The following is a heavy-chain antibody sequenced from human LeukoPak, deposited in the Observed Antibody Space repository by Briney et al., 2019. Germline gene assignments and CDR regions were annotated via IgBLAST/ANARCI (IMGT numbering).Heavy chain of an antibody. V-gene: IGHV4-34*01. Sequence: SETLSLTCAVYGGSFSGSNWSWIRRPPGKGLEWIGEICSSGSTIYNPSLKSRVTISVDTSKNQLSLNLISVTAADTAVYYCVRAYDYWGQGTLVTISS. CDR2: ICSSGST. J-gene: IGHJ4*02. CDR3: VRAYDY. CDR1: GGSFSGSN.